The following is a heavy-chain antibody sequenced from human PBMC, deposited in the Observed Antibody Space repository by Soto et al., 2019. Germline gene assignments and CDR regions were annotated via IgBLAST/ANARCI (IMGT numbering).Heavy chain of an antibody. CDR2: ISSSSSTI. D-gene: IGHD3-3*01. Sequence: PGGSLRLACAASGFTFNSYSMNWVRQAPGKGLEWVSYISSSSSTIYYADSVKGRFTISRDNAKNSLYLQMNSLRDEDTAVYYCARSRVLKLRFLEWLSPRQYYYYGMDVWGQGTTVTVSS. CDR3: ARSRVLKLRFLEWLSPRQYYYYGMDV. CDR1: GFTFNSYS. V-gene: IGHV3-48*02. J-gene: IGHJ6*02.